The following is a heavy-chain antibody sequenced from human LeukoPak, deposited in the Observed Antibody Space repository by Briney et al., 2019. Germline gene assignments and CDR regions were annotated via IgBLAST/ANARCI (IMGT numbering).Heavy chain of an antibody. CDR3: ARDPFDWFLGTYFDY. D-gene: IGHD3-9*01. J-gene: IGHJ4*02. Sequence: GGSLRLSCAASGFTFSSYAMSWVRQAPGKGLEWVSAISGSGGSTYYTDSVKGRFTISRDNAKNSLYLQMNSLRAEDTAVYYCARDPFDWFLGTYFDYWGQGTLVTVSS. CDR1: GFTFSSYA. V-gene: IGHV3-23*01. CDR2: ISGSGGST.